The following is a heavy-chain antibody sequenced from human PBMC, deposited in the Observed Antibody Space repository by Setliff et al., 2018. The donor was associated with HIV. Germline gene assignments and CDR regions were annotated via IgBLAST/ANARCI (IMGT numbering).Heavy chain of an antibody. V-gene: IGHV4-61*08. D-gene: IGHD3-10*01. CDR3: ARAAPPLWFGELRNWFDP. CDR1: GGSIRSSDNY. Sequence: SETLSLTCTVSGGSIRSSDNYWSWIRQPPGKGLEWIGYIYYSGSTNHNPSLKSRVTISVDTSKNQFSLKLSSVTAADTAVYYCARAAPPLWFGELRNWFDPWGQGTLVTVSS. CDR2: IYYSGST. J-gene: IGHJ5*02.